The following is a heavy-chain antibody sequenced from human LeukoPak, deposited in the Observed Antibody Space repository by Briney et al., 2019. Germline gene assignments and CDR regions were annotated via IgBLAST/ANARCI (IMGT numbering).Heavy chain of an antibody. Sequence: TPSETLSLTCAVSGGPISSGGYSWRWIRQPPGKGLEWIGYIYHSGSTYYNPSLKSRVTISVDRSKNQFSLKLSSVTAADTAVYYCARGGGERGYYFDYWGQGTLVTVSS. CDR1: GGPISSGGYS. V-gene: IGHV4-30-2*01. D-gene: IGHD3-16*01. CDR3: ARGGGERGYYFDY. CDR2: IYHSGST. J-gene: IGHJ4*02.